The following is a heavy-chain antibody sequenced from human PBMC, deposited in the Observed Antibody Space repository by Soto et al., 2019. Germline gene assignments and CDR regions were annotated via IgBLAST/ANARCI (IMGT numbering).Heavy chain of an antibody. CDR1: GFSVSSHY. CDR2: IYSGGDT. D-gene: IGHD2-15*01. Sequence: EVQLVESGGGLIQPGGSLRLTCAASGFSVSSHYMSWVRQAPGKGLEWVSFIYSGGDTYYADSVKGRFTISRDNYKNTLYLQMNSLRVDDTAFYHCARDCSGGSCYPALGAWGQGTLVTVSS. J-gene: IGHJ5*02. CDR3: ARDCSGGSCYPALGA. V-gene: IGHV3-53*01.